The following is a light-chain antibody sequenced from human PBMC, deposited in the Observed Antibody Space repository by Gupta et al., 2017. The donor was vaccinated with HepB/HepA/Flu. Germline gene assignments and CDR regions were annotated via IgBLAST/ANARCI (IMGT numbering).Light chain of an antibody. CDR3: SSDTSSSTVV. CDR1: SSDVGGYNY. V-gene: IGLV2-14*03. J-gene: IGLJ2*01. Sequence: QSALTQPASVSGSPGRSITISCTGTSSDVGGYNYVSWYQQHPGKAPKLMIYDVSNRPAGVSNRFSCYKSGNTASLTMSGLQAEDEADYYCSSDTSSSTVVFGGGTKLTVL. CDR2: DVS.